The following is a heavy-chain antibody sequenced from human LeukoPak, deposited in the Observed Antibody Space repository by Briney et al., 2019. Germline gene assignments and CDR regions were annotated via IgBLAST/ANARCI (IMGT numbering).Heavy chain of an antibody. CDR1: GFTVRSNY. CDR2: IYNGDDT. J-gene: IGHJ4*02. CDR3: ARVLRYQLPPDF. D-gene: IGHD2-2*01. Sequence: GGSLRLSCAASGFTVRSNYMSWVRQAPGKGLHWVSVIYNGDDTYYADSVKGRFTISRDSSKNTLYLQMNSLRVEDTAVYYCARVLRYQLPPDFWGQGTLVTVSS. V-gene: IGHV3-53*01.